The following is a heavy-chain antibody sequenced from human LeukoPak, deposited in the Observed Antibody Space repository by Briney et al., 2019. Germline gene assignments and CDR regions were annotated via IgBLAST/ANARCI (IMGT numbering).Heavy chain of an antibody. CDR2: ISGSGGST. Sequence: GALRLSCAASGFTFSSYAMSWVRQAPGKGLEWVSAISGSGGSTYYADSVKGRFTISRDNSKNTLYLQMNSLRAEDTAVYYCAKVPGYSSSQDYWGQGTLVTVSS. D-gene: IGHD6-13*01. CDR1: GFTFSSYA. J-gene: IGHJ4*02. V-gene: IGHV3-23*01. CDR3: AKVPGYSSSQDY.